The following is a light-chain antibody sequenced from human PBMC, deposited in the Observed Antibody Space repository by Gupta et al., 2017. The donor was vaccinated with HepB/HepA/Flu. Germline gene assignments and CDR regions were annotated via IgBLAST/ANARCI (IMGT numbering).Light chain of an antibody. CDR1: NIARKS. Sequence: SYVLTQPPSVSLAPGETATIDGGGNNIARKSVHWYQQKPGQAPVLVMYYDGDRPSGVPERFSGSTSGNTATLTISRVEVGDEADYYCQVWDTDSDQVVFGGGTKVTVL. CDR2: YDG. V-gene: IGLV3-21*04. J-gene: IGLJ2*01. CDR3: QVWDTDSDQVV.